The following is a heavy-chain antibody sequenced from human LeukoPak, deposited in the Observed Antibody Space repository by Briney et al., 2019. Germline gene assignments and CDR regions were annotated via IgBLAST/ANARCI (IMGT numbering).Heavy chain of an antibody. CDR2: TYYRSKWYN. J-gene: IGHJ6*02. V-gene: IGHV6-1*01. CDR3: AREGVGGYSYGYYYYYYGMDV. Sequence: PSQTLSLTCAISGDSVSSNNAACNSIRQSPSRGLQWLGRTYYRSKWYNDYAVSVKSRITINPDTCKHQFSLQLNSVTHEDTAVYYCAREGVGGYSYGYYYYYYGMDVWGQGTTVTVSS. CDR1: GDSVSSNNAA. D-gene: IGHD5-18*01.